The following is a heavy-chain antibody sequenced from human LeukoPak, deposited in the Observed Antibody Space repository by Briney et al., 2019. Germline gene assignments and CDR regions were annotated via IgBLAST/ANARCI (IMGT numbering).Heavy chain of an antibody. Sequence: GGSLRLSCTASGFTLSTYAMSWVRQAPGKGLEWVSYISTSGSTIYYADSVKGRFTISRDNAKNSLYLQMNSLRAEDTAVYYCARGRSRQGGFDYWGQGTLVTVSS. D-gene: IGHD3-16*01. CDR2: ISTSGSTI. J-gene: IGHJ4*02. CDR3: ARGRSRQGGFDY. V-gene: IGHV3-11*01. CDR1: GFTLSTYA.